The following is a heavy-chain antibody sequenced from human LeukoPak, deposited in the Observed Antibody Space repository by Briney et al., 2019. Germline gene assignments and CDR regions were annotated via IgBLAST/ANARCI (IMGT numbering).Heavy chain of an antibody. Sequence: SETLSLPCTVSGGSISSSSYSWGWLRQPPGKGLEWIGRIYYSGSTYYNPSLKSRLTISVDTSKNQFSLKLSSVTAADTAVYYCARRAIGYSSGWYGYYFDYWGQGTLVTVSS. D-gene: IGHD6-19*01. CDR1: GGSISSSSYS. J-gene: IGHJ4*02. V-gene: IGHV4-39*01. CDR3: ARRAIGYSSGWYGYYFDY. CDR2: IYYSGST.